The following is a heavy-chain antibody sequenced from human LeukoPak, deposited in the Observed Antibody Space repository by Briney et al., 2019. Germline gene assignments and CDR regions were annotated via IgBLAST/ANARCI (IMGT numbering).Heavy chain of an antibody. CDR3: ARDKASSAGYYYYGMDV. Sequence: PSETLSLTCTVSGGSISSGSYYWSWIRQPAGKGLEWIGRIYTSGSTNYNPSLKSRVTISVDTSKNQFSLKLSSVTAADTVVYYCARDKASSAGYYYYGMDVWGQGTTVTVSS. J-gene: IGHJ6*02. V-gene: IGHV4-61*02. CDR2: IYTSGST. D-gene: IGHD6-19*01. CDR1: GGSISSGSYY.